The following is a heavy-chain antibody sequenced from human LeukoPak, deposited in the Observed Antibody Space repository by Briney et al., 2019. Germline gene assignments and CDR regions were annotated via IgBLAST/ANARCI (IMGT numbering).Heavy chain of an antibody. Sequence: GASAKVSCKASGYTFATDGIRWIRQAPGQGLEWLGWISGYTGNTYYAQKFQGRVTMTTDTSTSTAYMELRDLKSGDTALYYCAKEEWELPYYFPFWGQGTQVTVSS. CDR1: GYTFATDG. D-gene: IGHD1-26*01. J-gene: IGHJ4*02. CDR2: ISGYTGNT. CDR3: AKEEWELPYYFPF. V-gene: IGHV1-18*01.